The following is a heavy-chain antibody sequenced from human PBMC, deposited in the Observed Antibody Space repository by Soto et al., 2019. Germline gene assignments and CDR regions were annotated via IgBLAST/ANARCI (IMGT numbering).Heavy chain of an antibody. V-gene: IGHV3-30-3*01. Sequence: QVQLVESGGGVVQPGRSLRLSCAASGFTFSSYAMHWVRQAPGKGLEWVAVISYDGSKKYYADSVKGRFTISRDNSKNTLYLQMNSLRAEDTAVYYCAREPMIVVVIGWFDPWGQGTLVTVSS. D-gene: IGHD3-22*01. CDR2: ISYDGSKK. CDR3: AREPMIVVVIGWFDP. CDR1: GFTFSSYA. J-gene: IGHJ5*02.